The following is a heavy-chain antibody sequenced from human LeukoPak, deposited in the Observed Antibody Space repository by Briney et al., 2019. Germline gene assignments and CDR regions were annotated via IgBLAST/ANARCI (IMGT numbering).Heavy chain of an antibody. CDR1: GGAFSSYT. D-gene: IGHD3-10*01. J-gene: IGHJ2*01. V-gene: IGHV1-69*02. CDR2: IIPILGIA. Sequence: SVKVSCKASGGAFSSYTISWVRQAPGQGLEWMGRIIPILGIANYAQKFQGRVTITADKSTSTAYMELSSLRSEDTAVYYCARGDKYWYFDLWGRGTLVTVPS. CDR3: ARGDKYWYFDL.